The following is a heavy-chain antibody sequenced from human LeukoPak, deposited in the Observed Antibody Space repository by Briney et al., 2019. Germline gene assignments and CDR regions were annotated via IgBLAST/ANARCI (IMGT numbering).Heavy chain of an antibody. CDR2: ISGSGGST. J-gene: IGHJ4*02. Sequence: GGSLRLSCAASGFTFSSYARSWVRQAPGKGLEWVSAISGSGGSTYYADSVKGRFTISRDNSKNTLYLQMNSLRAEDTAVYYCAKGRSSTSCYAYWGQGTLVTVSS. CDR1: GFTFSSYA. CDR3: AKGRSSTSCYAY. D-gene: IGHD2-2*01. V-gene: IGHV3-23*01.